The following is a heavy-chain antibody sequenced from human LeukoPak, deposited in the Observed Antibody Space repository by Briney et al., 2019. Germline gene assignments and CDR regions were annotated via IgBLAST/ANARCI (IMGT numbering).Heavy chain of an antibody. V-gene: IGHV3-23*01. CDR2: IRGGGAGA. Sequence: GGSLRLSCAASGFTFTSYAMNWVRQAPGKGLEWVAFIRGGGAGARYADAARGRFTISRDNSKNTLYLHMNTLRVDDTATYYCAKCSASYGNDALDMWGQGTVVIVSS. J-gene: IGHJ3*02. CDR1: GFTFTSYA. CDR3: AKCSASYGNDALDM. D-gene: IGHD3-10*02.